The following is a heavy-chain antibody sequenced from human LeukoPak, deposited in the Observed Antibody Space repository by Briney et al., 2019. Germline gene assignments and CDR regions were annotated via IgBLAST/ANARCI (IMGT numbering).Heavy chain of an antibody. Sequence: SGGSLRLSCAASGFSFSSCAMTWVRQAPGKGLEWVSAITGGGGSTTYYADSVKGRFTISADNSKNTLYLQMHSLRAEDTAIYSCAKGRVGGWNGGDCWGPGTLVTVSS. V-gene: IGHV3-23*01. CDR1: GFSFSSCA. J-gene: IGHJ4*02. D-gene: IGHD1-1*01. CDR2: ITGGGGSTT. CDR3: AKGRVGGWNGGDC.